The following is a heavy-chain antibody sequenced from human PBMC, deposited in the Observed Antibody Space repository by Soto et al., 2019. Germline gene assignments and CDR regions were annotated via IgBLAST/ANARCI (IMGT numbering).Heavy chain of an antibody. J-gene: IGHJ6*02. CDR3: AKGGIMITFGGVIVSGDYYYYGMDV. V-gene: IGHV3-30*18. CDR2: ISYDGSNK. D-gene: IGHD3-16*02. Sequence: GGSLRLSCAASGFTFSSYGMHWVRQAPGKGLEWVAVISYDGSNKYYADSVKGRFTISRDNSKNTLYLQMNSLRAEDTAVYYCAKGGIMITFGGVIVSGDYYYYGMDVWGQGTTVTVSS. CDR1: GFTFSSYG.